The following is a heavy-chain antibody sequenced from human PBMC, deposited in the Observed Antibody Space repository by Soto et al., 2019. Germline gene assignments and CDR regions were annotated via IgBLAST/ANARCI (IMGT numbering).Heavy chain of an antibody. V-gene: IGHV3-23*01. CDR3: AKESVVVVVAATLDD. D-gene: IGHD2-15*01. J-gene: IGHJ4*02. CDR1: GFTFSRYA. Sequence: GGSLRLSCAASGFTFSRYAMTWVRQAPGKGLEWVSAISGSGGNTYYADSVKGRFTISRDNSKNTLYLQMNSLRAEDTAVYYCAKESVVVVVAATLDDWGQGTRVTVAS. CDR2: ISGSGGNT.